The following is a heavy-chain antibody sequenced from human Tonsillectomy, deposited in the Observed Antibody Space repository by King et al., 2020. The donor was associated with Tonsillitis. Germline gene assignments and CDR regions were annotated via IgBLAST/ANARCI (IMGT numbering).Heavy chain of an antibody. Sequence: VQLVQSGAEVKKPGSSVKVSCKASGGTFSSYAISWVRQAPGQGLEWMGRIIPILGIANYAQKFQGRVTITADKSTSTAYMELSSLRSEDTAVYYCARDRGVAAAHFDYWGQRTLVTVSS. CDR3: ARDRGVAAAHFDY. CDR1: GGTFSSYA. CDR2: IIPILGIA. J-gene: IGHJ4*02. V-gene: IGHV1-69*04. D-gene: IGHD6-13*01.